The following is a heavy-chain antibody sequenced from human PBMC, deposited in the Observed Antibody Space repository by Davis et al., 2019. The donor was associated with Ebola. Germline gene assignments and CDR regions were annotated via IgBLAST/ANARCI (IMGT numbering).Heavy chain of an antibody. CDR1: GFTVSSNY. V-gene: IGHV3-53*01. J-gene: IGHJ6*04. D-gene: IGHD2-8*01. Sequence: GQSLKISCAASGFTVSSNYMSWVRQAPGKGLEWVSVIYSGGSTYYADSVKCRFTISRDNSKNTLYLQMNSLRAEDTAVYYCARYGFDGMDVWGKGTTVTVSS. CDR2: IYSGGST. CDR3: ARYGFDGMDV.